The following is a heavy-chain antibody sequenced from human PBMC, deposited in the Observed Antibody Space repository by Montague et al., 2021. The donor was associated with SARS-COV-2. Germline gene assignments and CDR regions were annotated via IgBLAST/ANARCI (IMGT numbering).Heavy chain of an antibody. CDR2: IYHSGST. CDR3: AREGMVRGSYYYYGMDV. V-gene: IGHV4-59*13. CDR1: GGSISSYY. D-gene: IGHD3-10*01. J-gene: IGHJ6*02. Sequence: SETLSLTCTVSGGSISSYYWSWIRQPPGKGLEWIGYIYHSGSTNYNPSLKSRVTISVDTSKNQFSLKLSSVTAADTAVYYCAREGMVRGSYYYYGMDVWGQGTTVTVSS.